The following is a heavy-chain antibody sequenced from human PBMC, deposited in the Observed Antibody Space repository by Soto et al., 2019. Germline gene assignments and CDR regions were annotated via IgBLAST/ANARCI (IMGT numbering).Heavy chain of an antibody. Sequence: SETLSLTCAVSGGSISSGGYSWSWIRQPPGKGLEWIGYIYHSGSTYYNPSLKSRVTISVDTSKNQFSLKLSSVTAADTAVYYCARLSMVPLRTFDYWGQGTLVTVSS. CDR3: ARLSMVPLRTFDY. CDR2: IYHSGST. CDR1: GGSISSGGYS. D-gene: IGHD3-10*01. J-gene: IGHJ4*02. V-gene: IGHV4-30-2*01.